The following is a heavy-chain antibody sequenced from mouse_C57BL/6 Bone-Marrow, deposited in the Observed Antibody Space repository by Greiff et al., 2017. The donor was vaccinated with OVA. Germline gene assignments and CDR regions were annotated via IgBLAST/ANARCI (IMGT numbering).Heavy chain of an antibody. CDR1: GYSITSGYY. V-gene: IGHV3-6*01. Sequence: EVQLVESGPGLVKPSQSLSLTCSVTGYSITSGYYWNWIRQFPGNKLEWMGYISYDGSNNYNPSLKNRISITRDTSKNQFFLKLNSVTTEDTATYYCARRGGSGSDYWGQGTTLTVSS. CDR3: ARRGGSGSDY. D-gene: IGHD3-2*02. CDR2: ISYDGSN. J-gene: IGHJ2*01.